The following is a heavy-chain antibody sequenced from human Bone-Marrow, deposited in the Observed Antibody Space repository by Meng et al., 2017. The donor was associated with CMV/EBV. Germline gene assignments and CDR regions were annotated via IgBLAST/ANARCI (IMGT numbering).Heavy chain of an antibody. V-gene: IGHV3-48*03. CDR1: GFTFSRYE. D-gene: IGHD4-17*01. CDR2: INGDGDDR. J-gene: IGHJ3*02. Sequence: GESLKISCAASGFTFSRYEMIWVRQAPGKGLEWLSYINGDGDDRKYADSVKGRFTISRDNAKNSLYLQMNSLRAEDTAVYYCARGDYGGGAFDIWGQGTMVTVSS. CDR3: ARGDYGGGAFDI.